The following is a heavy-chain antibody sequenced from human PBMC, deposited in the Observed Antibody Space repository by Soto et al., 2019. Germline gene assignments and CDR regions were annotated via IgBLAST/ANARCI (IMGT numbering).Heavy chain of an antibody. CDR3: ARERQQLGMGYYCYGMDV. CDR2: LSYDGTNK. V-gene: IGHV3-30*04. D-gene: IGHD6-13*01. J-gene: IGHJ6*02. CDR1: GFTFSSYA. Sequence: QVQLVESGGGVVQPGRSLRLSCATSGFTFSSYAMHWVRQAPGKGLECVAFLSYDGTNKDYADSVKGRFTISRDNSKNTLYLHMNSLRVDDTAVYFCARERQQLGMGYYCYGMDVWGQGTTVTVSS.